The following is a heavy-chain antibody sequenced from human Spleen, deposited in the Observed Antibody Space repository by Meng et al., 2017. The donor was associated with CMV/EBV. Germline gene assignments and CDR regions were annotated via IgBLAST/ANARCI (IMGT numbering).Heavy chain of an antibody. CDR3: AGRGLHYCGADCYSFGH. D-gene: IGHD2-21*01. CDR1: GGTFSNYA. Sequence: GGTFSNYAISWVRQAPGQGLEWMGGIIPMFDPAKYAQKFQGRVTITTDESTNTAYMELSSLRSEDTAIYYCAGRGLHYCGADCYSFGHWGQGTLVTVSS. V-gene: IGHV1-69*05. J-gene: IGHJ4*02. CDR2: IIPMFDPA.